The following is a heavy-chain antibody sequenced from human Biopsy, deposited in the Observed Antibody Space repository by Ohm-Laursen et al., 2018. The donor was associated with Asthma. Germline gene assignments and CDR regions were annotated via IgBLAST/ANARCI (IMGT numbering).Heavy chain of an antibody. Sequence: SETLSLTCAVSGGSINNFYWSWIRQPPGKGLEAIGDVYYSGSTNYNPSLKSRVTISIDASKNQISLKLTSVTAADTAVYFCARGVDRVTGLLDLFHSWGQGTLVPVSS. V-gene: IGHV4-59*01. CDR3: ARGVDRVTGLLDLFHS. J-gene: IGHJ4*02. CDR1: GGSINNFY. D-gene: IGHD2-21*02. CDR2: VYYSGST.